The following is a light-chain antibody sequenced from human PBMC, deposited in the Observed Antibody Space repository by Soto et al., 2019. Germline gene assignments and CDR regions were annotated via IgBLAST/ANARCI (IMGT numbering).Light chain of an antibody. Sequence: DIQMTQSPASLSLSVGDRVTITCRASQGVGTCLAWYQQKPDHAPKSLISGASNMATGVPARFSGSGSGTEFTLTVSSLEPDDFAVYYCQQRGTFPRTFGQGTKVDIK. J-gene: IGKJ1*01. CDR3: QQRGTFPRT. V-gene: IGKV3-11*01. CDR2: GAS. CDR1: QGVGTC.